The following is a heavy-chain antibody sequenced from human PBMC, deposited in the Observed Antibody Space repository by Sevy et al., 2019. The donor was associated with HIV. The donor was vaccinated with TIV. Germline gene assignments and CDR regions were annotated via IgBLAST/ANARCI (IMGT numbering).Heavy chain of an antibody. Sequence: GGSLRLSCAGSGFTFSNYGMHWVRQAPGKGLEWVAIIWYDGSNKYYTESVKGRFTISRDNSKNILYLQMNGLRAEETAVYYCARDKLQTTGSLGDYYYGLDVWGQGTRVTVSS. J-gene: IGHJ6*01. D-gene: IGHD3-16*01. CDR2: IWYDGSNK. V-gene: IGHV3-33*01. CDR3: ARDKLQTTGSLGDYYYGLDV. CDR1: GFTFSNYG.